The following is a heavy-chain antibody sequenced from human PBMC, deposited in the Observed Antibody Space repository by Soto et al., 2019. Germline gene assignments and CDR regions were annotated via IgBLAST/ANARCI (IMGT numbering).Heavy chain of an antibody. J-gene: IGHJ6*02. D-gene: IGHD3-22*01. CDR1: GGSISSYY. CDR3: ARAPYDSSGYYYYYYYYGMDV. Sequence: PSETLSLTSTVSGGSISSYYWSWIRQPPGKGLEWIGYIYYSGSTNYNPSLKSRVTISVDTSKNQFSLKLSSVTAADTAVYYCARAPYDSSGYYYYYYYYGMDVWGQGTTVTVSS. V-gene: IGHV4-59*01. CDR2: IYYSGST.